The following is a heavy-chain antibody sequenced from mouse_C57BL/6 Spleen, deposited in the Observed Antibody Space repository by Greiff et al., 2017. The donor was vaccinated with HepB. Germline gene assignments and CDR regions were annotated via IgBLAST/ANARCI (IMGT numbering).Heavy chain of an antibody. V-gene: IGHV1-82*01. CDR1: GYAFSSSW. CDR2: IYPGDGDT. D-gene: IGHD1-1*01. CDR3: ARGIYYYGAWGY. Sequence: LQQSGPELVKPGASVKISCKASGYAFSSSWMNWVKQRPGKGLEWIGRIYPGDGDTNYNGKFKGKATLTADKSSSTAYMQLSSLTSEDSAVYFCARGIYYYGAWGYWGQGTTLTVSS. J-gene: IGHJ2*01.